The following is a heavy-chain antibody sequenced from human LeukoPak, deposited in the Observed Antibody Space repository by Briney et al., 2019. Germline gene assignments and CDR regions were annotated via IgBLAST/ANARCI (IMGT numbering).Heavy chain of an antibody. CDR3: ARLVYDSSGYYSKPQPYYFDY. J-gene: IGHJ4*02. V-gene: IGHV4-39*07. Sequence: SESLSLTCTVSGGSISSSSYYWGWIRQPPGKGLEWIGSIYYSGSTYYNPSLKSRVTISVDTSKNQFSLKLSSVTAADTAVYYCARLVYDSSGYYSKPQPYYFDYWGQGTLVTVSS. D-gene: IGHD3-22*01. CDR2: IYYSGST. CDR1: GGSISSSSYY.